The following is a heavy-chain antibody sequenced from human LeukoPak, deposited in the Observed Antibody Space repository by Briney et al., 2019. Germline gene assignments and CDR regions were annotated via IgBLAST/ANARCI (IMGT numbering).Heavy chain of an antibody. CDR3: AKDHSGSYKTEFDY. CDR2: ISWNSGSI. Sequence: GRSLRLSCAASGFTFDDYAMPWVRQAPGKGLEWVSGISWNSGSIGYADSVKGRFTISRDNAKNSLYLQMNSLRAEDTALYYCAKDHSGSYKTEFDYWGQGTLVTVSS. J-gene: IGHJ4*02. V-gene: IGHV3-9*01. D-gene: IGHD1-26*01. CDR1: GFTFDDYA.